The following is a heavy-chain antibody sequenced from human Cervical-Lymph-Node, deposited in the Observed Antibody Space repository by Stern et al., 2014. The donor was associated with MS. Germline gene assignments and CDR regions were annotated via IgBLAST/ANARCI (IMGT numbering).Heavy chain of an antibody. CDR3: AKHACTGAACPFDL. V-gene: IGHV4-39*01. CDR2: VYYSGAT. J-gene: IGHJ4*02. Sequence: QVQLQESGPGLVKPSETLSLTCAVSGDSISSYTHYWAWIRQPPGKGLEWIGSVYYSGATYYKPSLKSPVTISVDTSKNHFSRGLNSVTAADTAVYYCAKHACTGAACPFDLWGQGTLVTVSS. CDR1: GDSISSYTHY. D-gene: IGHD2-8*02.